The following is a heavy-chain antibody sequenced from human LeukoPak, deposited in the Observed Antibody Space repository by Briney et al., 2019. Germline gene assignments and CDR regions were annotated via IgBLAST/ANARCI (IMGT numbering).Heavy chain of an antibody. V-gene: IGHV3-73*01. Sequence: PGRTLRLSCAASGFTFSGSTVHWVRQSSGKGLDWVGHIRTKANNYATAYAASVRGRFTISRDDSKNTASLQMNSLETEDTAVYYCSRHEALPGDYWGQGTLVTVSS. CDR1: GFTFSGST. CDR3: SRHEALPGDY. D-gene: IGHD2-21*02. J-gene: IGHJ4*02. CDR2: IRTKANNYAT.